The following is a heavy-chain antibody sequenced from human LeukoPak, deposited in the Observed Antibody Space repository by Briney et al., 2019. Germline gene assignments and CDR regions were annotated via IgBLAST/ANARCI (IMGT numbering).Heavy chain of an antibody. V-gene: IGHV1-2*02. CDR1: GYTFTGYY. CDR2: INPNSGGT. D-gene: IGHD3-16*01. Sequence: ASVKVSCKASGYTFTGYYMHWVRQAPGRGLEWMGWINPNSGGTNYAQKFQGRATMTRDTSISTAYMELSRLRSDDTAVYYCARLPTYGPSGYWGQGTLVTVSS. J-gene: IGHJ4*02. CDR3: ARLPTYGPSGY.